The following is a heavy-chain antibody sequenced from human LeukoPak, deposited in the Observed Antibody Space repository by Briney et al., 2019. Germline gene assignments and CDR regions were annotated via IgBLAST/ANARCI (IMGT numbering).Heavy chain of an antibody. J-gene: IGHJ4*02. CDR2: ISYGGSNK. D-gene: IGHD3-3*01. CDR3: ARAVEVVITALDY. V-gene: IGHV3-30-3*01. CDR1: GFTFSSYA. Sequence: PGGSLRLSCAASGFTFSSYAMHWVRQAPGKGLEWVAVISYGGSNKYYADSVKGRFTISRDNSKNTLYLQMNSLRAEDTAVYYCARAVEVVITALDYWGQGTLVTVSS.